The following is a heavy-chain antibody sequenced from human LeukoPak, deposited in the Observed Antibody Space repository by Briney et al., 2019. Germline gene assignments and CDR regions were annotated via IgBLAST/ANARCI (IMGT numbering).Heavy chain of an antibody. CDR3: ARGEYQLPIGSYYYYMDV. CDR2: IIPIFGTA. CDR1: GYTFSSYA. Sequence: SVKVSCKASGYTFSSYAISWVRQAPGQGLEWMGGIIPIFGTANYAQKFQGRVTINADESTSTAYMELSSLRSEDTAVYYCARGEYQLPIGSYYYYMDVWGKGTTVTVSS. D-gene: IGHD2-2*01. J-gene: IGHJ6*03. V-gene: IGHV1-69*13.